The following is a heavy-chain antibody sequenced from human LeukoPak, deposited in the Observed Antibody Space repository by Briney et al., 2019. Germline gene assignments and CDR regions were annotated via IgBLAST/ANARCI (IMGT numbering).Heavy chain of an antibody. Sequence: PSETLSLTCTVSGGSISSYYWSWIRQPPGKGLEWIGYIYYSGSTNYNPSLKSRVTISVDTSKNQFSLKLRSVTAADTAVYYCGRVIVGATIRHFDYWGQGTLVTVSS. CDR2: IYYSGST. J-gene: IGHJ4*02. CDR3: GRVIVGATIRHFDY. V-gene: IGHV4-59*01. CDR1: GGSISSYY. D-gene: IGHD1-26*01.